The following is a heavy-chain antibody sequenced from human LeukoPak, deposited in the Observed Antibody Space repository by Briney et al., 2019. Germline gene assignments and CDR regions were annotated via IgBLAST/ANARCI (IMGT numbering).Heavy chain of an antibody. Sequence: GGSLRLSCAASGFTFSTYGIQWVRQAPGKGLEWVAAISYDGRNKYYADSVKGRFTISRDNSKNTLYLQMNSLRAEDTALYYCARDIFYDNSGYTDSWGQGTLVTVSS. CDR3: ARDIFYDNSGYTDS. CDR2: ISYDGRNK. V-gene: IGHV3-30*19. CDR1: GFTFSTYG. J-gene: IGHJ4*02. D-gene: IGHD3-22*01.